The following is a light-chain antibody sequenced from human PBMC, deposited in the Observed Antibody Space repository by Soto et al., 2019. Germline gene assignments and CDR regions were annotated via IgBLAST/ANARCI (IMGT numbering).Light chain of an antibody. CDR3: SSYVGSNRGV. CDR1: SSDIGGSDY. Sequence: QSALTQPASVSGSPGQSITISCTETSSDIGGSDYVSWYQHHPGKAPKLMIYEVNKRPSGVPDRFSGSKSGNTASLTVSGLQAEDEADYYCSSYVGSNRGVFGGGTKLTVL. V-gene: IGLV2-8*01. CDR2: EVN. J-gene: IGLJ3*02.